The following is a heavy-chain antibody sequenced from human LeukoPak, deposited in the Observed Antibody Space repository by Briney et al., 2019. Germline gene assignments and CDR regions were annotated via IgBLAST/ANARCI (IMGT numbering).Heavy chain of an antibody. D-gene: IGHD3-22*01. CDR3: ARDPPPIRYYYNSSGYYNGY. J-gene: IGHJ4*02. V-gene: IGHV1-2*02. CDR1: GYTFTCYY. CDR2: INPNSGGK. Sequence: ASVKVSCKASGYTFTCYYMHWLRQAPGQGLEWMGWINPNSGGKYYAQKFQGRVTMTRDTTISTAYMELSRLRSDDTAVYYCARDPPPIRYYYNSSGYYNGYWGQGTLVTVSS.